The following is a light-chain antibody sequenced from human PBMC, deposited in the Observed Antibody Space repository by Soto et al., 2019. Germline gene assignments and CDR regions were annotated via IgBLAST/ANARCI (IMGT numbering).Light chain of an antibody. CDR3: CSYAGSSTFVV. Sequence: QSALTQPASVSGSPGQSITISCTGNSSDVGSYNLVSWYQQHPGKAPKLMIYEGSKRPSGVSNRFSGSKSGNTAYLTISGLQAEDEADYYCCSYAGSSTFVVFGGGTKLTVL. V-gene: IGLV2-23*03. CDR2: EGS. J-gene: IGLJ2*01. CDR1: SSDVGSYNL.